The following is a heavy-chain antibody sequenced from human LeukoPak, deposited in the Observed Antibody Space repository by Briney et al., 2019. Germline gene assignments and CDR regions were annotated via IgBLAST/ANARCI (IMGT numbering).Heavy chain of an antibody. Sequence: SQTLSLTCTVSGGSISSGSYYWSWIRQPAGKGLEWIGRIYTSGSTNYNPSLKSRVTISVDTSKNQFSLKPSSVTAADTAVYYCARESYYDSYWGQGTLVTVSS. CDR2: IYTSGST. V-gene: IGHV4-61*02. J-gene: IGHJ4*02. CDR1: GGSISSGSYY. D-gene: IGHD3-22*01. CDR3: ARESYYDSY.